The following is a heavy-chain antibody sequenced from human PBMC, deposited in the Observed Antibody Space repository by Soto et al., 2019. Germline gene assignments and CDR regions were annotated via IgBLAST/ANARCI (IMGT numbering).Heavy chain of an antibody. Sequence: ASVKVSCKASGYTFTGYYMHWVRQAPGQGLEWMGWINPNSGGTNYAQKFQGWVTMTRDTSISTAYMELSRLRSDDTAVYYCTTRYSGSYYRFAFDIWGQGTMVTVSS. D-gene: IGHD1-26*01. V-gene: IGHV1-2*04. J-gene: IGHJ3*02. CDR1: GYTFTGYY. CDR3: TTRYSGSYYRFAFDI. CDR2: INPNSGGT.